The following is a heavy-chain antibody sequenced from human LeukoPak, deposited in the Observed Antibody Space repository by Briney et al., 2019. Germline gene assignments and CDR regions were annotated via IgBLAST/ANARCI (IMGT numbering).Heavy chain of an antibody. J-gene: IGHJ4*02. CDR2: ISAYNGNT. CDR1: GYTFTSYG. D-gene: IGHD3-3*01. CDR3: ARVGHDFWSGYYSRSYFDY. V-gene: IGHV1-18*01. Sequence: ASVKVSCKASGYTFTSYGISWVRQAPGQGLEWMGWISAYNGNTNHAQKLQGRVTMTTDTSTSTAYMELRSLRSDDTAVYYCARVGHDFWSGYYSRSYFDYWGQGTLVTVSS.